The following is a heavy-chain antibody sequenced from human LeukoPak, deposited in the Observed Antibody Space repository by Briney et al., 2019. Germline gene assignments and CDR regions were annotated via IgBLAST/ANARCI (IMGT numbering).Heavy chain of an antibody. J-gene: IGHJ4*02. D-gene: IGHD3-22*01. CDR2: ISYDGSNK. V-gene: IGHV3-30*04. CDR1: GFTFSSYA. Sequence: GRSLRLSCAASGFTFSSYAMHWVRQAPGKGLEWVAVISYDGSNKYYADSVKGRFTISRDNSKNTLYLQMNSLRAEDTAVYYCAGGSTYYDSSGQVPFDYWGQGTLVTVSS. CDR3: AGGSTYYDSSGQVPFDY.